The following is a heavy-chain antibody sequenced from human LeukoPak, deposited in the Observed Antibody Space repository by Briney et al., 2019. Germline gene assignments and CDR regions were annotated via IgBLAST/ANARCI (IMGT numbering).Heavy chain of an antibody. Sequence: ASVNLSCKASGYTFTSYAMHWVRQAPGQRLEWMGWINSGNGNTKYSHDFQGRVTITRDTSASTAYMDMNSLRSEDRAVYDCASVSADDAFDIWGEGTMVTVSS. J-gene: IGHJ3*02. CDR2: INSGNGNT. CDR1: GYTFTSYA. CDR3: ASVSADDAFDI. V-gene: IGHV1-3*01.